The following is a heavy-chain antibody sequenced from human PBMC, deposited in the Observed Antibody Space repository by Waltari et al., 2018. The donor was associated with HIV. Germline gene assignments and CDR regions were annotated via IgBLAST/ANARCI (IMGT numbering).Heavy chain of an antibody. CDR1: GLPFSRYG. Sequence: QVQLVESGGGVVQPGRSLRLSCAASGLPFSRYGMHWVRQAPGKGLEWVAVISYEGSNKDYADSVKGRFTISRDNSKNKLYLQMSSLRAEDTAVYYCAKDKDSTVTTIFYYYGMDVWGQGTTVTVSS. V-gene: IGHV3-30*18. CDR3: AKDKDSTVTTIFYYYGMDV. CDR2: ISYEGSNK. J-gene: IGHJ6*02. D-gene: IGHD4-17*01.